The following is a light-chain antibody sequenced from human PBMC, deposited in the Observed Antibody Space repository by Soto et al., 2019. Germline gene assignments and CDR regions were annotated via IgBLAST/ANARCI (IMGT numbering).Light chain of an antibody. CDR3: QQYGSSPFT. J-gene: IGKJ3*01. CDR2: GAS. V-gene: IGKV3-20*01. Sequence: EIVLTQSPGTLSLSPGERATLSCRASQSVSSSYLAWYQQKPGQAPRLLIYGASSRATGIPDRFSGSGSVTDFPLTISRLEPEDVAVYYCQQYGSSPFTFGPGTKVDIK. CDR1: QSVSSSY.